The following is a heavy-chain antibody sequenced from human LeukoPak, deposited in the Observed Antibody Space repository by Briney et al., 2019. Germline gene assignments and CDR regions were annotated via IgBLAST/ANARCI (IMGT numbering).Heavy chain of an antibody. CDR1: GGSISSGSYY. J-gene: IGHJ6*03. D-gene: IGHD3-3*01. V-gene: IGHV4-61*10. CDR2: IYYSGST. CDR3: ARGLRVRTFGELSWYIDV. Sequence: SETLSLTCTVSGGSISSGSYYWSWIRQPAGKGLEWIGYIYYSGSTNYNPSLKSRVTISVDTSKNQFSLKLNSVTAADTAVYYCARGLRVRTFGELSWYIDVWGKGTTVIVSS.